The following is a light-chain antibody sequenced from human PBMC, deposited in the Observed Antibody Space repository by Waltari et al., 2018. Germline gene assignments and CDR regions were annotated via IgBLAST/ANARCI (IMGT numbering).Light chain of an antibody. J-gene: IGLJ2*01. CDR1: SSDVGAYDY. Sequence: QSALTQPASVSGSPGQSIATSCTGTSSDVGAYDYVSWYQQHPGKAPKLIIFDVNYRPSGVSNRFSSSKSGNTASLTISGLQPEDEADYYCSSYLSTNTEVFGGGTKVTVL. CDR2: DVN. V-gene: IGLV2-14*03. CDR3: SSYLSTNTEV.